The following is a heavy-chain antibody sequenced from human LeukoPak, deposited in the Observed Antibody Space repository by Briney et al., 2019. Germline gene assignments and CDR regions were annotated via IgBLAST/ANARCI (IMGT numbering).Heavy chain of an antibody. D-gene: IGHD4-17*01. CDR3: ARRVNYGDFDY. V-gene: IGHV1-8*01. J-gene: IGHJ4*02. Sequence: ASVKVSCKTSGYTFTSYDVNWVRQATGQGLEWMGWMNPNSGNTGYAQKFQGRVTITRNTSISTAYMQLSSLRSEDTAVYYCARRVNYGDFDYWGQGTLVTVSS. CDR1: GYTFTSYD. CDR2: MNPNSGNT.